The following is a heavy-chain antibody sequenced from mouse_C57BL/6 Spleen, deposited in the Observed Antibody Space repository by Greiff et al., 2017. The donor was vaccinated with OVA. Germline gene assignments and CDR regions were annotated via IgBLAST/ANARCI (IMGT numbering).Heavy chain of an antibody. Sequence: QVQLQQSGAELVRPGTSVKVSCKASGYAFTNYLIEWVKQRPGQGLEWIGVINPGSGGTNYNEKFKGKATLTADKSSSTAYMQLSSLTSEDSAVYFCARSTGTRSYWYFDVWGTGTTVTVSS. CDR3: ARSTGTRSYWYFDV. V-gene: IGHV1-54*01. CDR2: INPGSGGT. CDR1: GYAFTNYL. J-gene: IGHJ1*03. D-gene: IGHD4-1*02.